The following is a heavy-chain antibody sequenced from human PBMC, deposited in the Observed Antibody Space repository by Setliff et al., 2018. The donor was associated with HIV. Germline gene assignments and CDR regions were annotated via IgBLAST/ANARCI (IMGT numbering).Heavy chain of an antibody. CDR2: MFASGAT. J-gene: IGHJ4*02. D-gene: IGHD3-22*01. V-gene: IGHV4-4*09. Sequence: KPSETLSLTCTVSGDSINTPFWWSWIRQPAGKGLEWMGYMFASGATNYNPSLKSRVTISVDTSKNQFSLTLKSVTAADTAIYYCARHRYYRYDSGGKGNFDYWGQGTLVTVSS. CDR3: ARHRYYRYDSGGKGNFDY. CDR1: GDSINTPFW.